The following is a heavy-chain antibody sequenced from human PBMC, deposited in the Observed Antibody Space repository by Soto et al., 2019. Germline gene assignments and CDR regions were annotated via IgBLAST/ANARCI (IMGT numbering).Heavy chain of an antibody. CDR2: ILPIFGNA. V-gene: IGHV1-69*08. Sequence: ASVKVSCKASGGTFSSYTISWVRQAPGQRPEWMGNILPIFGNANYAQKIQDRDTINEDKSTNTAYIELRSLRTDDTAVYYCARDLAVALIDYWGQGTLVTVSS. J-gene: IGHJ4*02. D-gene: IGHD6-19*01. CDR3: ARDLAVALIDY. CDR1: GGTFSSYT.